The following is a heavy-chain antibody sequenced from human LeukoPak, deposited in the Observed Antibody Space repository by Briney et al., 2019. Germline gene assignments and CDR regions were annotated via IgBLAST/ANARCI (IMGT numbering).Heavy chain of an antibody. CDR3: ARAGQYSSSWPFDY. CDR2: INPNSGGT. Sequence: ASVKVSCKASGYTFTGYYMHWVRQAPGQGLEWMGWINPNSGGTNYAQKFQGRVTMTRDTSISTAYMELSRLRSDDTAVYYCARAGQYSSSWPFDYWGQGTLVTVSS. D-gene: IGHD6-13*01. V-gene: IGHV1-2*02. J-gene: IGHJ4*02. CDR1: GYTFTGYY.